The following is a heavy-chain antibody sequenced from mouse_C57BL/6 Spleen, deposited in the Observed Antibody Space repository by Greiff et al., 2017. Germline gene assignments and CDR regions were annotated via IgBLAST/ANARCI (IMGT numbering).Heavy chain of an antibody. V-gene: IGHV1-69*01. CDR2: IDPSDSYT. Sequence: QVQLQQPGAELVMPGASVKLSCKASGYTFTSYWMHWVKQRPGQGLEWIGEIDPSDSYTNYNQKFKGKSTLTVGKSSSTACMQLSSLTSEDSAVYYCARARDYSNPFAYWGQGTLVTVSA. J-gene: IGHJ3*01. D-gene: IGHD2-5*01. CDR1: GYTFTSYW. CDR3: ARARDYSNPFAY.